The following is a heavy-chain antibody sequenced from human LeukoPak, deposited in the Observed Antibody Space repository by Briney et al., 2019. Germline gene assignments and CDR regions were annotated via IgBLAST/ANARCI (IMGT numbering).Heavy chain of an antibody. CDR2: IIPILGIA. V-gene: IGHV1-69*04. J-gene: IGHJ3*02. D-gene: IGHD2-15*01. Sequence: ASVKVSCKASGGTFGSYAISWVRQAPGQGLEWMGRIIPILGIANYAQKFQGRVTITADKSTSTAYMELSSLRSEDTAVYYCAREHTPIVVVVAATGSAFDIWGQGTMVTVSS. CDR1: GGTFGSYA. CDR3: AREHTPIVVVVAATGSAFDI.